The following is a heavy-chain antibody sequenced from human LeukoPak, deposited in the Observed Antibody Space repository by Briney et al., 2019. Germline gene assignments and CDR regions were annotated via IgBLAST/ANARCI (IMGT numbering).Heavy chain of an antibody. J-gene: IGHJ5*02. CDR3: ARGTSPFDP. Sequence: PGGSLRLSCAASGFTFSSYEMNWVRQAPGKGLEWVSFISSSGSTTYYADSVKGRFTISRDNAESSLYLQMNSLRDEDTAVYYCARGTSPFDPWGRGTLVTVSS. CDR1: GFTFSSYE. V-gene: IGHV3-48*03. CDR2: ISSSGSTT.